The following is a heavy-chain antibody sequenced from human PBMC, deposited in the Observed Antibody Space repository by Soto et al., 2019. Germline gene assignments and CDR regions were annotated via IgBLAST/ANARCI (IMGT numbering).Heavy chain of an antibody. CDR3: ARGENDAFDI. CDR2: LYSGGSI. J-gene: IGHJ3*02. Sequence: EEQVVETGGGLIQPGGSLSLSCAASGFTLSSNYMSWVRQAPGKGLEWVSVLYSGGSIYYADSVKGRVTISRDNSKNSLYLKMNNRRAEDTAIYYCARGENDAFDIWVQGTMDTVSS. CDR1: GFTLSSNY. V-gene: IGHV3-53*02.